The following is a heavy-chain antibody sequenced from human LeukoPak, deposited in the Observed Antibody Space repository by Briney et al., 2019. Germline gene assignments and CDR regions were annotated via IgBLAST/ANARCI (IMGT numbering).Heavy chain of an antibody. J-gene: IGHJ3*02. CDR1: GFTFSNSW. Sequence: GGSLRLSYAASGFTFSNSWMHWVCQAPEKGLEWVADIKCDGSEKCYVDSVKGRLTISRDNAKNSLYLQVNSLRAEDMTVYYCVRGVGSSTSCYVRAFDIWGQGTMVTVSS. D-gene: IGHD2-2*01. CDR2: IKCDGSEK. CDR3: VRGVGSSTSCYVRAFDI. V-gene: IGHV3-52*01.